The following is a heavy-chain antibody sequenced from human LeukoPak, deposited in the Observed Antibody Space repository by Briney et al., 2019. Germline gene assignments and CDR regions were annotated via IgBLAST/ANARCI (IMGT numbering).Heavy chain of an antibody. J-gene: IGHJ4*02. CDR2: ISGSGGST. CDR3: AKDQDSGIAVAGSGPGY. CDR1: GFTFSSYA. V-gene: IGHV3-23*01. Sequence: GGSLRLSCAASGFTFSSYAMSWVRQAPGKGLEWVSAISGSGGSTYYADSVKGRFTISGDNSKNTLYLQMNSLRAEDTAVYYCAKDQDSGIAVAGSGPGYWGQGTLVTVSS. D-gene: IGHD6-19*01.